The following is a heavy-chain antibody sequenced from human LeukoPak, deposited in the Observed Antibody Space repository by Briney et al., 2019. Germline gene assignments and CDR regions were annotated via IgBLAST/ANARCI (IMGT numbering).Heavy chain of an antibody. D-gene: IGHD3-22*01. CDR1: GFTFSSYE. CDR2: ITGSGDTI. V-gene: IGHV3-48*03. J-gene: IGHJ4*02. Sequence: GSLRLSCSASGFTFSSYEMNWVRQAPGKGLEWISYITGSGDTIYYADSVKGRFTISRDNAKNSLFLQMNSLTADDTAVYYCARVLYDSSGYPLDYWGQGTLVTVSS. CDR3: ARVLYDSSGYPLDY.